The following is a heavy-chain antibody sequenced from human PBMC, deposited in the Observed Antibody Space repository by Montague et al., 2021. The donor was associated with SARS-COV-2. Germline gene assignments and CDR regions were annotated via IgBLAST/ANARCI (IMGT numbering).Heavy chain of an antibody. V-gene: IGHV4-59*01. CDR2: IYYSGNT. CDR3: ALEFDY. Sequence: SETLSLTCTVSGGSISSYYWSWIRQPPGKGLEWIGYIYYSGNTNYNPSLKSRVTISVDTSKNQFSLKLSSVTAADTAVYYCALEFDYWGQGTLVTVSS. CDR1: GGSISSYY. D-gene: IGHD1-1*01. J-gene: IGHJ4*02.